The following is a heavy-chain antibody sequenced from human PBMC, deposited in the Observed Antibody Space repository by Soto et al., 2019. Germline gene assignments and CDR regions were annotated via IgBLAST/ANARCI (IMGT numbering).Heavy chain of an antibody. J-gene: IGHJ4*02. CDR3: ARASRWLGIPRYYFDY. Sequence: KQSQTLSLTCAISGDSVSSNSAAWNWIRQSPSRGLEWLGRTYYRSKWYNDYAVSVKSRITINPDTSKNQFSLQLNSVTPEDTAVYYCARASRWLGIPRYYFDYWGQGTLVTVSS. V-gene: IGHV6-1*01. D-gene: IGHD6-19*01. CDR1: GDSVSSNSAA. CDR2: TYYRSKWYN.